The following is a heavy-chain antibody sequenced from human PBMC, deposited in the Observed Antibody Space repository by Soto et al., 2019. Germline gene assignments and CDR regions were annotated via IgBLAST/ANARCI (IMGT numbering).Heavy chain of an antibody. CDR1: GGSISSYY. CDR2: IYYSVST. CDR3: ARDSGVAAARYYYGMDV. V-gene: IGHV4-59*01. J-gene: IGHJ6*02. D-gene: IGHD2-15*01. Sequence: SETLSLTCTVSGGSISSYYWSWIRQPPGKGLEWIGYIYYSVSTNYNPSLKSRVTISVDTSKNQFSLKLSSVTAADTAVYYCARDSGVAAARYYYGMDVWGQGTTVTVSS.